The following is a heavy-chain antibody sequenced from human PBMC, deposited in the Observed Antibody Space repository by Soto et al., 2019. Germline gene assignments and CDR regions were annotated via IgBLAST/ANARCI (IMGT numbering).Heavy chain of an antibody. CDR1: GYSFTGYY. CDR3: ARRDYVKGRYPLTAFDY. CDR2: INPDSGAT. D-gene: IGHD3-9*01. Sequence: ASVKVSCQACGYSFTGYYIHWVRQAPGQGLEWMGWINPDSGATNYAQNFQGRVTLTSDTSISTASMDLTSLTSDDTAVYYCARRDYVKGRYPLTAFDYSGQGHLVTGSS. J-gene: IGHJ4*02. V-gene: IGHV1-2*02.